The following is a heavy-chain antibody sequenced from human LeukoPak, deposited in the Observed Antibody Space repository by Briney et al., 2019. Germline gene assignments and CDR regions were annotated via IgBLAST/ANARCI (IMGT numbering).Heavy chain of an antibody. CDR3: ASFPMAAAGAPPFDY. Sequence: GSSVKVSCKAPGGTFSSYAISWVRQAPGQGLEWMGGIIPIFGTANYAQKFQGRVTSTTDESTSTAYMELSSLRSEDTAVYYCASFPMAAAGAPPFDYWGQGTLVTASS. J-gene: IGHJ4*02. CDR2: IIPIFGTA. CDR1: GGTFSSYA. V-gene: IGHV1-69*05. D-gene: IGHD6-13*01.